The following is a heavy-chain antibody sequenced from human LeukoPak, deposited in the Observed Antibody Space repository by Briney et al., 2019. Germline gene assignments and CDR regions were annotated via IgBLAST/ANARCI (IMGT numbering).Heavy chain of an antibody. J-gene: IGHJ6*03. V-gene: IGHV4-4*09. CDR1: GGSMSYDY. D-gene: IGHD3-10*01. CDR3: ARHFQRDYSASGASQYYHYIDV. Sequence: SETLSLTCTVSGGSMSYDYWSWIRQTPGMRLEWIGYIYTSGSTRYNPSLKSRVTISVDTSKNHFSLRLRSVTAADTAVYYCARHFQRDYSASGASQYYHYIDVWGKGTTVTVSS. CDR2: IYTSGST.